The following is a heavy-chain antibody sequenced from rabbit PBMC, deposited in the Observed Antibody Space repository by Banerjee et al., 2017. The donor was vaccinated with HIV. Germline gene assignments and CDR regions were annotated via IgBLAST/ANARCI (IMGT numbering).Heavy chain of an antibody. CDR2: IDAGSSGST. CDR3: ARDRANDGGCVFGL. J-gene: IGHJ3*01. CDR1: GFSFSSGYW. D-gene: IGHD5-1*01. V-gene: IGHV1S45*01. Sequence: EESGGDLVQPEGSLTLTCTASGFSFSSGYWICWVRQAPGKGLEWIACIDAGSSGSTDYASWAKGRFTISKTSSTTVTLQMTSLTAADTATYFCARDRANDGGCVFGLWGQGTLVTVS.